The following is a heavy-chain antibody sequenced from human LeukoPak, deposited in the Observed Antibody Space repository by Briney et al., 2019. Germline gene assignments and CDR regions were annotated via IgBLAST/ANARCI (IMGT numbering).Heavy chain of an antibody. Sequence: ASVKVSCKASGYTFTSYAMHWVRQAPGRRLEWMGWINAGNGNTKYSQKFQGRVTITRDTSASTAYMELSSLTSEDTAVYYCARGGYSSTWNLGAFDIWGQGTMVTVSS. J-gene: IGHJ3*02. V-gene: IGHV1-3*01. CDR3: ARGGYSSTWNLGAFDI. CDR1: GYTFTSYA. D-gene: IGHD6-13*01. CDR2: INAGNGNT.